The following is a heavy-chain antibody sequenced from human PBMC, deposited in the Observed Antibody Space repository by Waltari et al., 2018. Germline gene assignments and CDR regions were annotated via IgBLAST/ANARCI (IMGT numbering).Heavy chain of an antibody. V-gene: IGHV4-59*08. CDR3: ALWESGWRAFRF. CDR1: GVSVSGYF. J-gene: IGHJ4*03. D-gene: IGHD6-19*01. CDR2: IRHTGDT. Sequence: QVQLQESGPGLVKSSETLSLTFTVSGVSVSGYFWNWIRQAPGKGPEWIGYIRHTGDTKQNPSLKSRVTMSVDTSRNDFSLRLSSVTAADTAVYYCALWESGWRAFRFWGQGTLGTVSS.